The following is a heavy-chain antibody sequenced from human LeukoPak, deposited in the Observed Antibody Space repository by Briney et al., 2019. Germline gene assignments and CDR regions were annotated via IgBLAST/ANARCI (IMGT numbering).Heavy chain of an antibody. CDR2: MNPNSGNT. CDR1: GYTFTGYY. CDR3: ARVRSGSYRDYYYYMDV. Sequence: GASVKVSCKASGYTFTGYYMHWVRQAPGQGLEWMGWMNPNSGNTGYAQKFQGRVTMTRNTSISTAYMELSSLRSEDTAVYYCARVRSGSYRDYYYYMDVWGKGTTVTISS. D-gene: IGHD3-10*01. V-gene: IGHV1-8*02. J-gene: IGHJ6*03.